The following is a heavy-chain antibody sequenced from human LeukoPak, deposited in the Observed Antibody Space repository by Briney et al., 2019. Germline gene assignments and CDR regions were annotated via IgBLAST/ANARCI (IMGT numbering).Heavy chain of an antibody. CDR1: GFTFSSYA. D-gene: IGHD4-17*01. CDR2: ISGSGGST. CDR3: AKDLARFTHDYGGPGLPSYFDY. V-gene: IGHV3-23*01. Sequence: PGGSLRLSCAASGFTFSSYAMSWVRQAPGKGLEWVSAISGSGGSTYYADSVKGQFTISRDNSKNTLYLQMNSLRAEDTAVYYCAKDLARFTHDYGGPGLPSYFDYWGQGTLVTVSS. J-gene: IGHJ4*02.